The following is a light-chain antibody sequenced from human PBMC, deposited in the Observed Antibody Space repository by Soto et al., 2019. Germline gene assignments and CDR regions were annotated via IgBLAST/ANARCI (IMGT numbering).Light chain of an antibody. CDR2: KAS. CDR1: QTISSW. Sequence: DMNIDQSPSSLSRTVGDRVTITCRASQTISSWLAWYQQKPGKAPKLLIYKASSLESGVPSRFSGSGSGTEFTLTISSLQPDDFATYYCQQYTSYLITFGQGTRLEIK. V-gene: IGKV1-5*03. J-gene: IGKJ5*01. CDR3: QQYTSYLIT.